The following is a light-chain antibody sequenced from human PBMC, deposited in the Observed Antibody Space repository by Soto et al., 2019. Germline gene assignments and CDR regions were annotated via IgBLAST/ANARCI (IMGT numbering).Light chain of an antibody. CDR1: RSVLSSSNNKNY. CDR2: WAS. J-gene: IGKJ2*01. V-gene: IGKV4-1*01. CDR3: QQYYDSPST. Sequence: DIVVTQSPDSLPLSLGERATITCKSSRSVLSSSNNKNYLACYQQKPGQPPKALIYWASTREFGVPDRFRGSGSETDFTLTITSLQAEDVAVYYCQQYYDSPSTFGQGTRVDIK.